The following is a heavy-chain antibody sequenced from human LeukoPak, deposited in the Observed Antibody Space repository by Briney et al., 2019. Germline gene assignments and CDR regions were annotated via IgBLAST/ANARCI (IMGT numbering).Heavy chain of an antibody. J-gene: IGHJ4*02. CDR3: VKGLDYVSPNYFDY. CDR2: ISSNGGST. Sequence: GGSLRLSCAASGFTFSSYAMHWVRQAPGKGLEYVSAISSNGGSTYYADSVKGRFTISRDNSKNTLYLQMSSLRAEDTAVYYCVKGLDYVSPNYFDYWGQGTLVTVSS. V-gene: IGHV3-64D*09. D-gene: IGHD3-16*01. CDR1: GFTFSSYA.